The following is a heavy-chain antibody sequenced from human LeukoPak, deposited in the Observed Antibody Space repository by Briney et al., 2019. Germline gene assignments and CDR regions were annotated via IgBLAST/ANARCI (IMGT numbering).Heavy chain of an antibody. V-gene: IGHV3-21*01. CDR1: GFTFSTYS. CDR2: ISSSSSYI. CDR3: ARSLIAALAFDI. D-gene: IGHD6-6*01. J-gene: IGHJ3*02. Sequence: PGGSLRLSCAASGFTFSTYSMHWVRQAPGKGLEWVSSISSSSSYIYYADSVKGRFTISRDNAKNSLYLQMNSLRAEDTAVYYCARSLIAALAFDIWGQGTMVTVSS.